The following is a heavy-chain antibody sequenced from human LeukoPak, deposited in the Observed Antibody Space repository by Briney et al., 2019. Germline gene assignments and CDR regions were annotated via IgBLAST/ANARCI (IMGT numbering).Heavy chain of an antibody. J-gene: IGHJ4*02. CDR2: IYSGGST. Sequence: GGSLRLSCAASGFTVSSNYMSWVRQAPGKGLEWVSVIYSGGSTYYADSVKGRFTISRDNSKNTLYLQMNSLRAEDTAVYYCAKDLLITMIVVKEIDYWGQGTPVTVSS. D-gene: IGHD3-22*01. CDR3: AKDLLITMIVVKEIDY. CDR1: GFTVSSNY. V-gene: IGHV3-53*01.